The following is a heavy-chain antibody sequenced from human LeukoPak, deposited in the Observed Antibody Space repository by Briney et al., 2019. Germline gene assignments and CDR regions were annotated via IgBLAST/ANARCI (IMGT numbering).Heavy chain of an antibody. Sequence: GASVKVSCKASGGTFSDYAISWVRQAPGQGLEWMGGIIPIFDTTNYAQKFQGRVAITADESTTTAYMELSSLRSEDTAVYYCARGKRLGIQYYMDVWGEGTTVTVSS. CDR1: GGTFSDYA. CDR2: IIPIFDTT. D-gene: IGHD3-16*01. CDR3: ARGKRLGIQYYMDV. J-gene: IGHJ6*03. V-gene: IGHV1-69*13.